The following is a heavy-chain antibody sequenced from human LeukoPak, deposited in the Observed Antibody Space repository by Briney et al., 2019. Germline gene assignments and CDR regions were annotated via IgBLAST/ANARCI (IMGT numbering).Heavy chain of an antibody. CDR1: GFTFGSYG. J-gene: IGHJ6*03. CDR2: IWYDGSNK. V-gene: IGHV3-33*06. Sequence: GRSLRLSCAASGFTFGSYGMHWVRQAPGKGLEWVAVIWYDGSNKYYADSVKGRFTISRDNSKNTLYLQMNSLRAEDTAVYYCAKTHQGGYYYYYYMDVWGKGTTVTVSS. D-gene: IGHD1-26*01. CDR3: AKTHQGGYYYYYYMDV.